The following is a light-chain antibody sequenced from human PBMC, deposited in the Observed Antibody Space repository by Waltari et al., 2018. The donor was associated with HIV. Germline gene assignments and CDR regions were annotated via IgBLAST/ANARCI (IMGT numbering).Light chain of an antibody. CDR3: QTWGTGKGV. CDR2: LNSDGSH. J-gene: IGLJ2*01. Sequence: QLVLTQSPSASASLGASVKLTCTLSSGHSSYAIAWHQQHPQKGPRYLMKLNSDGSHSKGDGIPDRFSGSSSGAERYLTISSLQSEDEADYYCQTWGTGKGVFGGGTKLTVL. CDR1: SGHSSYA. V-gene: IGLV4-69*01.